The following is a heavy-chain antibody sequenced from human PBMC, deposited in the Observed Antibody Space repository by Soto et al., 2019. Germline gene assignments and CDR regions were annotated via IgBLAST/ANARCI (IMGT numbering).Heavy chain of an antibody. V-gene: IGHV3-30*18. CDR1: GFTFSSYG. Sequence: GGSLRLSCAASGFTFSSYGMHWVRQAPGKGLEWVAVISYDGSNKYYADSVKGRFTISRDNSKNTLYLQMNSLRAEDTAVYYCAKDAGYNPDWGQGTLVTVSS. D-gene: IGHD6-25*01. CDR2: ISYDGSNK. CDR3: AKDAGYNPD. J-gene: IGHJ4*02.